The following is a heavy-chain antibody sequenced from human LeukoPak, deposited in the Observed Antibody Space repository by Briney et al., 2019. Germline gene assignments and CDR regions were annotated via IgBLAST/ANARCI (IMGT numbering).Heavy chain of an antibody. CDR1: GYTFTSYY. CDR3: ARQGSGSYWPLHYYYYYGMDV. CDR2: MNPNSGNT. D-gene: IGHD3-10*01. J-gene: IGHJ6*02. V-gene: IGHV1-8*02. Sequence: ASVKVSCKASGYTFTSYYMHWVRQATGQGLEWMGWMNPNSGNTGYAQKFQGRVTMTRNTSISTAYMELSSLRSEDTAVYYCARQGSGSYWPLHYYYYYGMDVWGQGTTVTVSS.